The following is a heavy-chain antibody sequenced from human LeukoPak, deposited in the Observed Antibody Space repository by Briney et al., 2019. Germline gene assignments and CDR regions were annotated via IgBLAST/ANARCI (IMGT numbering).Heavy chain of an antibody. V-gene: IGHV4-59*01. J-gene: IGHJ4*02. CDR3: ARDDDVGQLPHY. Sequence: PSETLSLTCTVSGGSISSYYWSWIRQPPGKGLEWIGYIYYSGSTNYNPSLKSRVTISVDTSKNQFSLKLSSVTAADTAVYYCARDDDVGQLPHYWGQGTLVTVSS. CDR2: IYYSGST. CDR1: GGSISSYY. D-gene: IGHD2-2*01.